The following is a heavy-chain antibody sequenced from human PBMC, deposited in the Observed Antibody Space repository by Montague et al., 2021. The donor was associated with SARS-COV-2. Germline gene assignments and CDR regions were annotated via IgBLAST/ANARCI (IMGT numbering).Heavy chain of an antibody. D-gene: IGHD7-27*01. Sequence: SETLSLTCEVDSGPLSAYYWSWVRQPPGKGLEWIGEIHPYGHTSYNPSLMSRVTLSLGTSSNPFSLKLSSVTAVDTAVYYCARHANWDWYYFDYWGQGTLVTVSS. CDR3: ARHANWDWYYFDY. V-gene: IGHV4-34*01. CDR2: IHPYGHT. CDR1: SGPLSAYY. J-gene: IGHJ4*02.